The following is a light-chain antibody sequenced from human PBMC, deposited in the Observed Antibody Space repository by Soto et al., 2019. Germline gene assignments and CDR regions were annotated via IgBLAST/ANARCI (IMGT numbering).Light chain of an antibody. Sequence: QSVLTQPPSASGFPGQSVTISCTGTSSDVGYYDYVSWYQQHPGKAPKLVIYEVTKRPSGVPDGVSASKSGNTASLTVSGLRAEDEADYYCSSYAGSNNFVFGSGTKVTVL. CDR1: SSDVGYYDY. J-gene: IGLJ1*01. CDR2: EVT. CDR3: SSYAGSNNFV. V-gene: IGLV2-8*01.